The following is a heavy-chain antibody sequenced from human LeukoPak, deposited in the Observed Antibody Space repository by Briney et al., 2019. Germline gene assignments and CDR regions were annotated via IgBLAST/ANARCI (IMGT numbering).Heavy chain of an antibody. V-gene: IGHV4-34*01. CDR3: ASLPDCSSTSCLDY. J-gene: IGHJ4*02. CDR1: GGSISGYY. CDR2: INHSGST. D-gene: IGHD2-2*01. Sequence: PSETLSLTCTVSGGSISGYYWSWIRQPPGKGLEWIGEINHSGSTNYNPSLKSRVTISVDTSKNQFSLKLSSVTAADTAVYYCASLPDCSSTSCLDYWGQGTLVTVSS.